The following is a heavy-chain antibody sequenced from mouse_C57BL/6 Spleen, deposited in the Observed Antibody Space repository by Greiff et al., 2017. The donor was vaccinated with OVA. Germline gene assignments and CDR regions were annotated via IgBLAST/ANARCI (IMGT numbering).Heavy chain of an antibody. Sequence: VMLVESGPGLVQPSQSLSITCTVSGFSLTSYGVHWVRQSPGKGLEWLGVIWSGGSTDSNAAFISRLSISKDNSKSQVFFKMNSLQADDTAIYYCASPLIYYGNYCFDYWGQGTTLTVSS. V-gene: IGHV2-2*01. CDR3: ASPLIYYGNYCFDY. CDR1: GFSLTSYG. D-gene: IGHD2-1*01. J-gene: IGHJ2*01. CDR2: IWSGGST.